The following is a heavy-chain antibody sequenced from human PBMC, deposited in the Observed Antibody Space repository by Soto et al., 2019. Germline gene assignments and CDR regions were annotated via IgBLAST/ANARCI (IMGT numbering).Heavy chain of an antibody. J-gene: IGHJ6*02. Sequence: QVQLQESGPGLVKPSETLSLTCTVSDGSIGSYYWSWIRQPPGKGLEWIGYVSHSGSTNYNPSLKSRVTTPRATAKTQFSLRLSSVTAADTAVYYCAREGTTVDSYYYYGLDVWGQGTTVTVSS. D-gene: IGHD1-1*01. CDR3: AREGTTVDSYYYYGLDV. CDR1: DGSIGSYY. V-gene: IGHV4-59*01. CDR2: VSHSGST.